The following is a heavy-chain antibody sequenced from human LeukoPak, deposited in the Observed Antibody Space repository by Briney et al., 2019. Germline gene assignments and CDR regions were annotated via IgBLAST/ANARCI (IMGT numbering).Heavy chain of an antibody. Sequence: SETLSLTCTVSGGSISSYYWSWIRQTPGKGLEWIGYIYYNGDTHYNPSLNSRLSMSVDTPKKQFSLNLRSVTAADTAVYYCVRGPYGSSISNWFDPWGQGLLVTVSS. CDR1: GGSISSYY. D-gene: IGHD3-10*01. CDR3: VRGPYGSSISNWFDP. V-gene: IGHV4-59*01. CDR2: IYYNGDT. J-gene: IGHJ5*02.